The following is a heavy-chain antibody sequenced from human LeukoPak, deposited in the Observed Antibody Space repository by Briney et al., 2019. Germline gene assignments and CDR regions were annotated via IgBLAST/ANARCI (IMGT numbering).Heavy chain of an antibody. CDR3: ARDVRDGYNLHFDY. CDR2: IYYSGST. Sequence: PSETLSLTCTVSGGPISSYYWSWIRQPPGKGLEWIGYIYYSGSTNYNPSLKSRVTISVDTSKNQFSLKLSSVTAADTAVYYCARDVRDGYNLHFDYWGQGTLVTVSS. V-gene: IGHV4-59*01. J-gene: IGHJ4*02. D-gene: IGHD5-24*01. CDR1: GGPISSYY.